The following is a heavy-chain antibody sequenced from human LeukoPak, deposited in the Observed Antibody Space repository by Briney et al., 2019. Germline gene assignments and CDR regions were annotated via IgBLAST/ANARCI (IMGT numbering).Heavy chain of an antibody. Sequence: PSETLSLTCTVSGGSISSSSYYWSWIRQPPGKGLEWIGYIYYSGSTNYNPSLKSRVTISVDTSKNQFSLKLSSVTAADTAVYYCARAGSSGRYNYYYYYYMDVWGKGTTVTISS. CDR3: ARAGSSGRYNYYYYYYMDV. J-gene: IGHJ6*03. V-gene: IGHV4-61*01. CDR2: IYYSGST. D-gene: IGHD6-19*01. CDR1: GGSISSSSYY.